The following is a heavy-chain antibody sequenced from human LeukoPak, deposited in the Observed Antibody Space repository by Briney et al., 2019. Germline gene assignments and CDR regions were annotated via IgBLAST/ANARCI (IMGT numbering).Heavy chain of an antibody. Sequence: GGSLRLSCAASGFTFSSYGMHWVRQAPGKGLEWVAFIRYDGSNKYYADSVKGRFTISRDNSKNTLYLQMNSLRAEDTAVYYCARDDSGSVYYDFWSGYYTPFDYWGQGTLVTVSS. D-gene: IGHD3-3*01. CDR2: IRYDGSNK. J-gene: IGHJ4*02. CDR3: ARDDSGSVYYDFWSGYYTPFDY. CDR1: GFTFSSYG. V-gene: IGHV3-30*02.